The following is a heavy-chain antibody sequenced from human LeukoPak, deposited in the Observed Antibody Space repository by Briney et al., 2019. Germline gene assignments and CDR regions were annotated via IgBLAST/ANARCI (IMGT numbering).Heavy chain of an antibody. CDR1: GFTVSSYS. Sequence: PGGSLRLSCAASGFTVSSYSMNWVRQVPGKGLEWVSHISSSSSTIYYADSVKGRFTISRDNAKNSLYLQMNSLRDEDTAVYYCARDYYDSSGYCFDYWGQGTLVTVSS. CDR3: ARDYYDSSGYCFDY. D-gene: IGHD3-22*01. J-gene: IGHJ4*02. CDR2: ISSSSSTI. V-gene: IGHV3-48*02.